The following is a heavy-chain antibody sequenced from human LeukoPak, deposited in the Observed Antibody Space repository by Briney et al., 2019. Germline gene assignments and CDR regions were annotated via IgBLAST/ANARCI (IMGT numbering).Heavy chain of an antibody. CDR3: ARTLLYCSGGSCYPTRFDS. V-gene: IGHV3-48*01. Sequence: QPRGSLRLSCAASGFIFTTYSMSWVRQAPGKGLEWVSHIPSSGSSIYYADSVKGRFTISRDNAKSSLYLQMNSLRAEDTAVYYCARTLLYCSGGSCYPTRFDSWGQGTLVTVSS. J-gene: IGHJ4*02. CDR2: IPSSGSSI. D-gene: IGHD2-15*01. CDR1: GFIFTTYS.